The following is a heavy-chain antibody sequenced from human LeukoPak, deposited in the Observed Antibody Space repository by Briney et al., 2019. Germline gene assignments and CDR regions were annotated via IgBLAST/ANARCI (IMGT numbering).Heavy chain of an antibody. D-gene: IGHD3-9*01. CDR2: IRYDGTNK. V-gene: IGHV3-30*02. Sequence: GGSLRLSCAASGFTFSSYSMNWVRQAPGKGLEWVAFIRYDGTNKYYADSVKGRFTVSRDNSKNTLYLQMNSLRAEDTAVYYCAKDKILRYFDWLFDLDYWGQGTLVTVSS. J-gene: IGHJ4*02. CDR3: AKDKILRYFDWLFDLDY. CDR1: GFTFSSYS.